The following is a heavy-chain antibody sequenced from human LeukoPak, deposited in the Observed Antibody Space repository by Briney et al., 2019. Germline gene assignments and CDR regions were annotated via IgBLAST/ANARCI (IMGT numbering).Heavy chain of an antibody. CDR2: IDQSGTT. CDR1: GGPFSGYY. CDR3: ARVPHYYFGYGYFDS. D-gene: IGHD3-10*01. Sequence: SETLSLTCVVYGGPFSGYYWSWIRQPPGKGLEWIGEIDQSGTTSYNPSLKSRVSISVDTSKKQFSLTLTSMTAADTAVYYCARVPHYYFGYGYFDSWGQGTLVTVSS. J-gene: IGHJ4*02. V-gene: IGHV4-34*01.